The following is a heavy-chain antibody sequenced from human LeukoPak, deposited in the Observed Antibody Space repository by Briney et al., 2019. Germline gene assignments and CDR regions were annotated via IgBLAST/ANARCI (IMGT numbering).Heavy chain of an antibody. Sequence: GGSLRLSCAASGFSFSTYAMSWVRQAPGKGLEWVSTISGSGDDTYYADSLKGRFTISRDSSKNTLYLQMNSLRAEDTAVYYCAKAFSSWYSEPFDYWGQGTLVTVSS. D-gene: IGHD6-13*01. CDR3: AKAFSSWYSEPFDY. CDR1: GFSFSTYA. CDR2: ISGSGDDT. J-gene: IGHJ4*02. V-gene: IGHV3-23*01.